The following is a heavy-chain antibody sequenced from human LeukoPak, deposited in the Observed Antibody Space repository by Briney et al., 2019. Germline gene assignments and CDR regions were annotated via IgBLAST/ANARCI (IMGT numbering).Heavy chain of an antibody. Sequence: SETLSLTCTVSGGSISGSSYYWGWIRQPPGKGLEWIGSIYYSGSTYYNPSLKSRVTISLDRSRNQFSLNLNSVTAADSAVYYCARNDYGDRNFDSWGQGTLVTVSS. D-gene: IGHD4-17*01. CDR1: GGSISGSSYY. CDR3: ARNDYGDRNFDS. V-gene: IGHV4-39*07. J-gene: IGHJ4*02. CDR2: IYYSGST.